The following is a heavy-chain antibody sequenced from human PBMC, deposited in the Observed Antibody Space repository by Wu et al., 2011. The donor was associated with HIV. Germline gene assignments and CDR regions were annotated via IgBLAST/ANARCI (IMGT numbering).Heavy chain of an antibody. CDR3: VRVSYYYDGSGYNDAFDI. J-gene: IGHJ3*02. CDR2: GGST. Sequence: GGSTNYAQRFQGRVTLTRDTSTRTVYMEVRSLRSEDTALYYCVRVSYYYDGSGYNDAFDIWGQGTMVSVSS. D-gene: IGHD3-22*01. V-gene: IGHV1-46*01.